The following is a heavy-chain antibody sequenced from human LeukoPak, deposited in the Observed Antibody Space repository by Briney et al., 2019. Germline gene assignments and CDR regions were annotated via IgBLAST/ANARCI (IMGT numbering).Heavy chain of an antibody. CDR2: IRYDGSKK. J-gene: IGHJ5*02. CDR1: GFTFSTSG. Sequence: PGGSLRLSCAASGFTFSTSGTHWVRQAPGKGLEWVGFIRYDGSKKYYADSVKGRFTISRDNSKNTLYLQMNSLRAEDTAVYYCARGGYYGSGNDFRFDPWGQGTLVTVSS. CDR3: ARGGYYGSGNDFRFDP. D-gene: IGHD3-10*01. V-gene: IGHV3-30*02.